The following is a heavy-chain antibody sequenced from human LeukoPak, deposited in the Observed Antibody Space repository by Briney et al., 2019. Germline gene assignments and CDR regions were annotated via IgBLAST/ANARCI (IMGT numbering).Heavy chain of an antibody. V-gene: IGHV3-15*01. J-gene: IGHJ4*02. CDR1: GFTFSNAW. CDR3: ITETRVVPAAIPREY. Sequence: SGGSLRLSCAASGFTFSNAWMSWVRQAPGKGLEWVGRIKSKTDGGTTDYAAPVKGRFTISRDDSKNTLYLQMNSLKTEDTAVYYCITETRVVPAAIPREYWGQGTLVTVSS. CDR2: IKSKTDGGTT. D-gene: IGHD2-2*01.